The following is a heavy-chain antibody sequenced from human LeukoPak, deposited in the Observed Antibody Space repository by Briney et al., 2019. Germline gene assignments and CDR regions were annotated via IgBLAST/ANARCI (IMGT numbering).Heavy chain of an antibody. J-gene: IGHJ4*02. V-gene: IGHV3-74*01. CDR2: INSDGSST. Sequence: GGSLRLSCAASGFTFSSYWMHWVRQAPGKGLVWVSRINSDGSSTSYADFVKGRFTISRDNAKNTLYLQINSLRAEDTAVYYCARGATYAYYQDYWGQGTLVTVSS. CDR3: ARGATYAYYQDY. CDR1: GFTFSSYW. D-gene: IGHD1-26*01.